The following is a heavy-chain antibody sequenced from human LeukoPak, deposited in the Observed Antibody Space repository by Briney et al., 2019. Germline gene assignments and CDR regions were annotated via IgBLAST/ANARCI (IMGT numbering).Heavy chain of an antibody. V-gene: IGHV4-34*01. CDR1: GGSFSSYS. CDR3: ARGYYPPRWYFDL. D-gene: IGHD3-10*01. Sequence: SETLTLTCALYGGSFSSYSWSWTWIRQTPEKGLEWIGEIIEKGNANYNPSLKSRVTIDLDTSKNQFSLKLTSMTAADTAMYYCARGYYPPRWYFDLWGRGTLVTVSS. J-gene: IGHJ2*01. CDR2: IIEKGNA.